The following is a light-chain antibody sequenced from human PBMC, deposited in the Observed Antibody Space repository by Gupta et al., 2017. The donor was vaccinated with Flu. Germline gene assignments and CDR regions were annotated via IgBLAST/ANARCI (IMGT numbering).Light chain of an antibody. CDR2: KAS. CDR1: QNIDSW. J-gene: IGKJ1*01. CDR3: QQYDSYPWT. V-gene: IGKV1-5*03. Sequence: PSTLSASLGARVTFTCRASQNIDSWLAWYQQRPVKAPRLLIYKASNLESGVPSRFSGSGSGTEFTLAISSLQPDDLATYYCQQYDSYPWTFGPGTKVII.